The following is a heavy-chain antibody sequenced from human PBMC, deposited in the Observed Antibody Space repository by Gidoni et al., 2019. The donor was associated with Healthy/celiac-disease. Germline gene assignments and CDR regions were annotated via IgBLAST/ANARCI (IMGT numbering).Heavy chain of an antibody. Sequence: EVPLLESGGGLVQPGGSLRLSCAASGFTFSSYAMSWVRQAPVKGLEWVSAISGSGGRTYYADSVKGRFTISRDNSKNTLYLQMNSLRAEDTAVYYCAKVRGSYYFDYWGQGTLVTVSS. CDR1: GFTFSSYA. CDR2: ISGSGGRT. CDR3: AKVRGSYYFDY. D-gene: IGHD1-26*01. J-gene: IGHJ4*02. V-gene: IGHV3-23*01.